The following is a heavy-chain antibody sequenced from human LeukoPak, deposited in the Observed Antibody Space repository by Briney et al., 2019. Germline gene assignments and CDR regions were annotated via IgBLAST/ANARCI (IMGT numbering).Heavy chain of an antibody. J-gene: IGHJ4*02. CDR1: GFTLSSYS. D-gene: IGHD4-17*01. Sequence: GGSLRLSCAASGFTLSSYSMNWVRQAPGKGLEWVSYISSGSSTIYYADSVKGRFTISRDNAKNSLYLQMNSLRDEDTAVYYCARGHYYGDYVYFDYWGQGTLVTVSS. CDR3: ARGHYYGDYVYFDY. CDR2: ISSGSSTI. V-gene: IGHV3-48*02.